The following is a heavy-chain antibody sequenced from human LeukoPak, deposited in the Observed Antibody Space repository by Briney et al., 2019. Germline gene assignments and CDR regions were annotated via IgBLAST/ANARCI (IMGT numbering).Heavy chain of an antibody. CDR2: ISSSSSYI. D-gene: IGHD1-26*01. J-gene: IGHJ5*02. CDR3: IRGSPLGATTNWLDP. V-gene: IGHV3-21*01. Sequence: GGSLRLSCAASGFTFSSYSMNWVRQAPGKGLEWVSSISSSSSYIYYADSVKGRFTIFRDNAKNSLYLQMNSLRAEDTAVYYCIRGSPLGATTNWLDPWGQGTLVTVSS. CDR1: GFTFSSYS.